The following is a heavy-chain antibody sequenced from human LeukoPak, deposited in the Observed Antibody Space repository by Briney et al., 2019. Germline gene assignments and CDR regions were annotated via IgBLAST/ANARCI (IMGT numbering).Heavy chain of an antibody. CDR2: IRSKTNRYAT. V-gene: IGHV3-73*01. J-gene: IGHJ4*02. Sequence: GGSLKLSCAAYGFTLSGSAMHWVRQASGKGLEWVGRIRSKTNRYATEYAASVKGRFTISRDDSKNTAYLQLNSLKTEDRAVYYCSRHVDPDYGDNKLFDYWGLGTLVTVSS. CDR1: GFTLSGSA. D-gene: IGHD4-23*01. CDR3: SRHVDPDYGDNKLFDY.